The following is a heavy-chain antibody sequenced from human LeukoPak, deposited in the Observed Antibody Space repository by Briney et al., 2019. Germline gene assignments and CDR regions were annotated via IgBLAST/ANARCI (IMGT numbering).Heavy chain of an antibody. CDR3: ARKPGYGDNDLWSGYYIFDY. CDR1: GYTFTSYG. CDR2: ISAYNGNT. D-gene: IGHD3-3*01. V-gene: IGHV1-18*01. J-gene: IGHJ4*02. Sequence: GASVKVSCKASGYTFTSYGISWVRQAPGQGLEWMGWISAYNGNTNYAQKLQGRVTMTTDTSTSTAYMELRSLRSDDTAVYYCARKPGYGDNDLWSGYYIFDYWGQGTLVTVSS.